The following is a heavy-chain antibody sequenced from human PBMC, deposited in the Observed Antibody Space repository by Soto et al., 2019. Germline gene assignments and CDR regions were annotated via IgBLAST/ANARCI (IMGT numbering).Heavy chain of an antibody. CDR2: IYKRGTP. Sequence: QVQLQESGPGLVKPSQTLSLICTVSGDSISSDNYFWSWIRQPPGQGLEWIGYIYKRGTPYYTPSLKRRGTISLETSKNRFSLDMYSVTAADTAVYYCAREVNVVALSDAFDIWGQGTMVTVSS. J-gene: IGHJ3*02. CDR1: GDSISSDNYF. V-gene: IGHV4-30-4*01. CDR3: AREVNVVALSDAFDI. D-gene: IGHD2-8*01.